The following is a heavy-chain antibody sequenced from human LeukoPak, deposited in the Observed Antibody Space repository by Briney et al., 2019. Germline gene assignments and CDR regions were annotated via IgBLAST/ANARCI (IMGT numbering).Heavy chain of an antibody. CDR3: ARIFYSNYVHY. J-gene: IGHJ4*02. D-gene: IGHD4-11*01. V-gene: IGHV3-66*02. CDR1: GFTVSSNY. CDR2: IYSGGST. Sequence: PGGSLRLSCAASGFTVSSNYMSWVRQAPGKGLEWVSVIYSGGSTYYADSVKGRFTISRDNSKNTLYLQMNSLRAEDTAVYYCARIFYSNYVHYWGQGTLVTVSS.